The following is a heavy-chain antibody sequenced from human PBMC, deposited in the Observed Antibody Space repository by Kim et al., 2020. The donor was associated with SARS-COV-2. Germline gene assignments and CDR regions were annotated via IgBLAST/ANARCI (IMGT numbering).Heavy chain of an antibody. CDR3: ARDRGIVVVPAKNYYYYGMDV. Sequence: GGSLRLSCAASGFTFSSYSMNWVRQAPGKGLEWVSSISSSSSYIYYADSVKGRFTISRDNAKNSLYLQMNSLRAEDTAVYYCARDRGIVVVPAKNYYYYGMDVWGQGTTVTVSS. CDR1: GFTFSSYS. V-gene: IGHV3-21*01. J-gene: IGHJ6*02. CDR2: ISSSSSYI. D-gene: IGHD2-2*01.